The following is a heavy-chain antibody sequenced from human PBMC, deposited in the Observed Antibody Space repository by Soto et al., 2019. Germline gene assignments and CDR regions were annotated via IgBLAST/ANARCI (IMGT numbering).Heavy chain of an antibody. V-gene: IGHV1-69*12. Sequence: QGQLVQSGAEVKKPGSSVKVSCKASGGTFSSYAIGWVRQAPGQGHEWMGGIIPIFGTANYAQKFQGRVTITADESTSTAYMELSSLRSEDTAVYYCARGYSSGWLNHWYFDLWGRGTLVTVSS. CDR1: GGTFSSYA. CDR3: ARGYSSGWLNHWYFDL. D-gene: IGHD6-19*01. CDR2: IIPIFGTA. J-gene: IGHJ2*01.